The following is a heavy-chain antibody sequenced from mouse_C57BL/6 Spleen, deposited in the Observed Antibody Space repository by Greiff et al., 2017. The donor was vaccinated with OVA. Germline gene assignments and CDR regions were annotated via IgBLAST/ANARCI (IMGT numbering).Heavy chain of an antibody. J-gene: IGHJ4*01. CDR3: ARGTTVVAPYYYAMDY. D-gene: IGHD1-1*01. V-gene: IGHV1-52*01. Sequence: QVQLKQPGAELVRPGSSVKLSCKASGYTFTSYWMHWVKQRPIQGLEWIGNIDPSDSETHYNQKFKDKATLTVDKSSSTAYMQLSSLTSEDSAVYYCARGTTVVAPYYYAMDYWGQGTSVTVSS. CDR1: GYTFTSYW. CDR2: IDPSDSET.